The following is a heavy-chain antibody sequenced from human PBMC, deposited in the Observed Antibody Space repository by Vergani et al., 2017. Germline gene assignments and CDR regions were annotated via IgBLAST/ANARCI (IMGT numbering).Heavy chain of an antibody. D-gene: IGHD5-18*01. V-gene: IGHV1-69*01. J-gene: IGHJ6*03. Sequence: QVQLVQSGAEVKKPGSSVKVSCKASGGTFSSYAISWVRQAPGQGLEWMGGIIPIFGTANYAQKFQGRVTITADESTGTAYMELSSLRSEDTAVYYCAXDEPVDTAMVDLTAYYYYMDVWGKGTTVTVSS. CDR3: AXDEPVDTAMVDLTAYYYYMDV. CDR2: IIPIFGTA. CDR1: GGTFSSYA.